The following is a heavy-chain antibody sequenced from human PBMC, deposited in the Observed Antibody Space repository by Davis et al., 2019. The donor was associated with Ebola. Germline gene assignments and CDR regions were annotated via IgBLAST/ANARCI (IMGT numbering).Heavy chain of an antibody. V-gene: IGHV1-8*02. CDR1: GGTFSSYA. Sequence: ASVKVSCKASGGTFSSYAISWVRQATGQGLEWMGWMNPNSGNTGYVEKFQGRVTMTRNTSTSTAYMELSSLRSEDTAVYYCVRSGVRGYYNGMDVWGQGTTVSVSS. J-gene: IGHJ6*02. D-gene: IGHD2-8*01. CDR3: VRSGVRGYYNGMDV. CDR2: MNPNSGNT.